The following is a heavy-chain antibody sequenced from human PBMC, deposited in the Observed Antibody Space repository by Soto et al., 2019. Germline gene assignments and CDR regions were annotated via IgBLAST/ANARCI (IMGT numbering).Heavy chain of an antibody. D-gene: IGHD6-19*01. CDR1: VYTFTSYA. CDR2: INAGNGNT. Sequence: QVQLVQSGAEVKKPGASVKVSCKASVYTFTSYAMHWVRQAPGQRLEWMGWINAGNGNTKYSQKFQGRVTITRDTSASTAYMELSSLRSEDTAVYYCAREEIAVAGDDAFDIWGQGTMVTVSS. J-gene: IGHJ3*02. V-gene: IGHV1-3*01. CDR3: AREEIAVAGDDAFDI.